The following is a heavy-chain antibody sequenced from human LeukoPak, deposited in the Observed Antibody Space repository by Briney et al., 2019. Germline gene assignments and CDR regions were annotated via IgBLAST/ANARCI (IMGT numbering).Heavy chain of an antibody. J-gene: IGHJ4*02. D-gene: IGHD2-8*01. CDR1: GFTFSSYA. CDR3: AKDRRGIVLMVYAPADY. V-gene: IGHV3-23*01. Sequence: GGSLRLSCAASGFTFSSYAMSWVRQAPGKGLEWVSAISGSGGSTYYAHSVKGRFTISRDNSKNTLYLQMNSLRAEDTAVYYCAKDRRGIVLMVYAPADYWGQGTLVTVSS. CDR2: ISGSGGST.